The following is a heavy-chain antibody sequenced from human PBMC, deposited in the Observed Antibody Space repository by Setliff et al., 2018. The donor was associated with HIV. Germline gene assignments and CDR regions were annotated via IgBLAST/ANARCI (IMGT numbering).Heavy chain of an antibody. V-gene: IGHV4-39*01. Sequence: SETLSLTCAVYGGSFSSYYWAWIRQPPGKGLEWIGSTYFRGGTYNNPSLENRFSISIDTSENQISLKLYSVTAADTAIYYCGRHRVAARPSYFDLWGQGTQVTVSS. CDR1: GGSFSSYY. J-gene: IGHJ4*02. CDR3: GRHRVAARPSYFDL. CDR2: TYFRGGT. D-gene: IGHD6-6*01.